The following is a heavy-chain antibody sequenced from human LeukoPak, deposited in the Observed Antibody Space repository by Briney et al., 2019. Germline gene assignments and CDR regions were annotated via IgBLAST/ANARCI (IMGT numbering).Heavy chain of an antibody. V-gene: IGHV3-74*03. Sequence: GGSLRLSCTASPFTFSGYWMHWVRQAPGKGLVWVSRINSDGYSITYAESVKGRFSISRDNAKNTVYLQMNSLRAEDTAVYLCARDLSYSASGTYYAAWFDPWGQGTLVTVSS. CDR3: ARDLSYSASGTYYAAWFDP. CDR2: INSDGYSI. D-gene: IGHD3-10*01. CDR1: PFTFSGYW. J-gene: IGHJ5*02.